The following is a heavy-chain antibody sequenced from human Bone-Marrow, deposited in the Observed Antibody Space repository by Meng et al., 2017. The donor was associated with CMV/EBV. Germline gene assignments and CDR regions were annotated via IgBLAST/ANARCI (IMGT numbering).Heavy chain of an antibody. D-gene: IGHD2-2*01. CDR2: IYYSGST. CDR3: ARDRGYCSSTSCYGVCNY. CDR1: GGSISSSSYY. J-gene: IGHJ4*02. Sequence: PGGSLRLSCTVSGGSISSSSYYWGWIRQPPGKGLEWIGSIYYSGSTYFNPSLKSGVTISVDTSKTQFSLMLSSVTAADTAVYYCARDRGYCSSTSCYGVCNYWGQGTLVTVSS. V-gene: IGHV4-39*07.